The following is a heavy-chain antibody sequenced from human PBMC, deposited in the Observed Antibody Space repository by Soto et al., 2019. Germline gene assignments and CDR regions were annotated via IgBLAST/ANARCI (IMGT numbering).Heavy chain of an antibody. J-gene: IGHJ4*02. CDR3: ARKQNLDYYGSGSYYSFDY. Sequence: SQTLSLTCAVYGGSLSGHYWSRIRQPPGKGLEWIGEINHSGSTNYNPSLKSRVTISVDTSKNQFSLKLSSVTAADTAVYYCARKQNLDYYGSGSYYSFDYWGQGTLVTVSS. CDR2: INHSGST. D-gene: IGHD3-10*01. CDR1: GGSLSGHY. V-gene: IGHV4-34*01.